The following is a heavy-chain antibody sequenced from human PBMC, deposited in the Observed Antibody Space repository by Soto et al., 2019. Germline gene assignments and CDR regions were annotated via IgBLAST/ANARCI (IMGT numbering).Heavy chain of an antibody. J-gene: IGHJ6*02. CDR3: AKDIVAVAGTMGMDV. CDR2: ISYDGSNK. CDR1: GFTFSSYG. D-gene: IGHD6-19*01. V-gene: IGHV3-30*18. Sequence: GGSLRLSCAASGFTFSSYGMHWVRQAPGKGLEWVAVISYDGSNKYYADSVKGRFTISRDNSKNTLYLQMNSLRAEDTAVYYCAKDIVAVAGTMGMDVWGQGTTVTVSS.